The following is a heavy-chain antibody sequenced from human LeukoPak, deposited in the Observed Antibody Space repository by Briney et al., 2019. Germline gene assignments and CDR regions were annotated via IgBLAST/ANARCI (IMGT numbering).Heavy chain of an antibody. CDR1: GYTFKRYG. CDR2: ISAYNGNT. J-gene: IGHJ4*02. V-gene: IGHV1-18*01. CDR3: ARDSLVAGPTD. D-gene: IGHD6-19*01. Sequence: GASVKVSCKASGYTFKRYGISWVRQAPGQGLEWMGWISAYNGNTNYAQNLQGRVTMTTDTSTSTAYMELRSLRSDDTAVYYCARDSLVAGPTDWGQGTLATVSS.